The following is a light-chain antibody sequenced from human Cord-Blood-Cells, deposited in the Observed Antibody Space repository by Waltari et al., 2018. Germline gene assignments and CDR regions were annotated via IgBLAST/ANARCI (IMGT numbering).Light chain of an antibody. CDR3: SSYTSSSTYV. V-gene: IGLV2-14*01. J-gene: IGLJ1*01. CDR1: SIDFGGYNY. CDR2: DVS. Sequence: QSALTQPASVSGSPGQTITISCTGTSIDFGGYNYVSCYHQHPGKAPKLMIYDVSNRPSGVSNRFSGSKSGNMASLTISGLQAEDEADYYCSSYTSSSTYVFGTGTKVTVL.